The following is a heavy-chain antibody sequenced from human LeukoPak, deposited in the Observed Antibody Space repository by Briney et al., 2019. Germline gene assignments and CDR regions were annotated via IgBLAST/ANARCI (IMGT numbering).Heavy chain of an antibody. CDR1: GFTFSSYA. D-gene: IGHD1-1*01. J-gene: IGHJ4*02. Sequence: GGSLRLSCAASGFTFSSYAMTWVRQAPGKGLEWVSGITRSGGSTYSADFVKGRFTISRDNSENALYLQMNSLRPEDAAMYYCAKDQKLEPFHYWGQGTLVTVSS. CDR3: AKDQKLEPFHY. CDR2: ITRSGGST. V-gene: IGHV3-23*01.